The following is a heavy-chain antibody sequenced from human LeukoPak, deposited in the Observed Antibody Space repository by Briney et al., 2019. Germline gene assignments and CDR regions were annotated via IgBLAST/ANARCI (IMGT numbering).Heavy chain of an antibody. V-gene: IGHV4-4*07. J-gene: IGHJ3*02. CDR2: IYTSGST. Sequence: SETLSLTCTVSGGSISSYYWSWIRQPAGKGLEWIGRIYTSGSTNYNPSLKSRVTMSVDTSKNQFSLKLSSVTAADTAVYYCAIGTRGWLQSPIDAFDIWGQGTMVTVSS. D-gene: IGHD5-12*01. CDR3: AIGTRGWLQSPIDAFDI. CDR1: GGSISSYY.